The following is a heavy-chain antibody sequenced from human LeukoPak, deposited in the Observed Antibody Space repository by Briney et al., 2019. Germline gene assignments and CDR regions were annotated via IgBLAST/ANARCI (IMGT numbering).Heavy chain of an antibody. V-gene: IGHV3-33*01. CDR2: IWYDGSKK. D-gene: IGHD3-16*01. J-gene: IGHJ4*02. Sequence: PGGSLRLSCAASGFSFDTHGMHWVRQAPGKGLEWVAVIWYDGSKKYYADSVKGRFTISRDNSKKSLFLQMNSLRAEDTALYYCARDVFADSSGGSFVFGGQGTLVTVSS. CDR1: GFSFDTHG. CDR3: ARDVFADSSGGSFVF.